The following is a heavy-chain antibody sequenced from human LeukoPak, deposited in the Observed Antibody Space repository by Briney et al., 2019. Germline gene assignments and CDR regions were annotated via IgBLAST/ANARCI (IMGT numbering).Heavy chain of an antibody. J-gene: IGHJ4*02. CDR3: ARGPPRDSSGYFNY. Sequence: PGGSLRLSCAASGFTFSSYWMNWVRQAPGKGLEWVANIKQDGSEKYYVDSVKGRFTISRDNAKNSLYLQMNGLRAEDTAVYYCARGPPRDSSGYFNYWGQGTLVTVSS. D-gene: IGHD3-22*01. CDR2: IKQDGSEK. V-gene: IGHV3-7*01. CDR1: GFTFSSYW.